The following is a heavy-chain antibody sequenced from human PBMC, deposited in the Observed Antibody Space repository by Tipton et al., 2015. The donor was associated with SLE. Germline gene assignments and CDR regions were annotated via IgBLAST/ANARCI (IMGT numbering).Heavy chain of an antibody. CDR3: ARYSLTNWHLDL. D-gene: IGHD2-15*01. V-gene: IGHV4-59*01. CDR2: IYYSGGT. Sequence: WSWIRLPPGKGLEWIGYIYYSGGTSYNPSLNSRVTISVDTSRNQFSLKLTSVTAADSAVYYCARYSLTNWHLDLWGRGTLATVSS. J-gene: IGHJ2*01.